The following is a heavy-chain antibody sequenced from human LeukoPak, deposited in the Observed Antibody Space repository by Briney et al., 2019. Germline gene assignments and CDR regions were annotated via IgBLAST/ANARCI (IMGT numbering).Heavy chain of an antibody. D-gene: IGHD3-3*01. CDR2: INHSGST. CDR1: GGSISSYY. CDR3: ARDPLTIFGVDYYYGMDV. Sequence: PSETLSLTCTVSGGSISSYYWSWIRQPAGKGLEWIGEINHSGSTNYNPSLKSRVTISVDTSKNQFSLKLSSVTAADTAVYYCARDPLTIFGVDYYYGMDVWGQGTTVTVSS. V-gene: IGHV4-34*01. J-gene: IGHJ6*02.